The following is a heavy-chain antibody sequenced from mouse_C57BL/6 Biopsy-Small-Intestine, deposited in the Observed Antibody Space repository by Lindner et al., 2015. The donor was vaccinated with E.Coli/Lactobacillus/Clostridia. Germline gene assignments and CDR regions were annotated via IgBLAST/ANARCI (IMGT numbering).Heavy chain of an antibody. CDR2: IDPETSGT. V-gene: IGHV1-15*01. CDR3: TRYYDYDWFAY. CDR1: GYTFTDYE. D-gene: IGHD2-4*01. J-gene: IGHJ3*01. Sequence: VQLQESGAELVRPGASVTLSCKASGYTFTDYEMHWVKATPVHGLEWIGAIDPETSGTAYNQKFKGKAILTADKSSSTAYMELRSLTSEDSGVYYCTRYYDYDWFAYWGQGTLVTVSA.